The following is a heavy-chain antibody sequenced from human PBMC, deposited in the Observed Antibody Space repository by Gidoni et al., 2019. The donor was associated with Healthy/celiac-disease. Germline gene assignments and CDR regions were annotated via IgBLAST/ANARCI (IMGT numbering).Heavy chain of an antibody. D-gene: IGHD1-26*01. CDR2: ISSSSSYI. J-gene: IGHJ3*02. CDR1: GFPFSSYS. CDR3: ARFEVGAMPGAFDI. Sequence: EVQLVESGGGLVKPGGSLRLSCAASGFPFSSYSMNWVRQAPGKGLEWVSSISSSSSYIYYADSVKGRFTISRDNAKNSLYLQMNSLRAEDTAVYYCARFEVGAMPGAFDIWGQGTMVTVSS. V-gene: IGHV3-21*01.